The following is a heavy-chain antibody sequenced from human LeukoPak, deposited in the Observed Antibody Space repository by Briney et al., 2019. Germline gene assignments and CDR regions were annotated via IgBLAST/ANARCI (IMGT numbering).Heavy chain of an antibody. J-gene: IGHJ4*02. CDR1: GFTLSDYY. CDR2: ISSSGSTI. CDR3: ATSFYCSSTSCTGGFDY. Sequence: GGSLRLSCAASGFTLSDYYMSWIRQAPGKGLEWVSYISSSGSTIYYADSVKGRFTISRDNAKNSLYLQMNSLRAEDTAVYYCATSFYCSSTSCTGGFDYWGQGTLVTVSS. D-gene: IGHD2-2*01. V-gene: IGHV3-11*01.